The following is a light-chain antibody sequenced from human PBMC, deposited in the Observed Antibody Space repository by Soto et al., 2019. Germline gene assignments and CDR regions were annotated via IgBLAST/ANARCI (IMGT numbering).Light chain of an antibody. V-gene: IGKV1-13*02. CDR2: DAS. CDR1: QGISSA. CDR3: QQFNSYPFT. Sequence: ALQLTQSPSSLSASVGDRVTITCRASQGISSALAWYQQKPGKAPKLLIYDASSLESGVPSRFSGSGSGTDFTLTISSLHPEDFATYYCQQFNSYPFTFGPGTKVDIK. J-gene: IGKJ3*01.